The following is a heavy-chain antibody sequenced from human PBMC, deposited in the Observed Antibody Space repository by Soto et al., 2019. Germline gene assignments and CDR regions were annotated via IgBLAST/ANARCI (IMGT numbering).Heavy chain of an antibody. CDR1: GGSFTVNDW. Sequence: ETLCVSWAVSGGSFTVNDWWTWVRQPPGQGLEWIGEIYRTGSTNYNPSLKSRVTISLDKSENQFSLKVTSLTAADTAVYYCASRDPGTSVDYWGQGTLVTVSS. CDR3: ASRDPGTSVDY. V-gene: IGHV4-4*02. CDR2: IYRTGST. D-gene: IGHD1-7*01. J-gene: IGHJ4*02.